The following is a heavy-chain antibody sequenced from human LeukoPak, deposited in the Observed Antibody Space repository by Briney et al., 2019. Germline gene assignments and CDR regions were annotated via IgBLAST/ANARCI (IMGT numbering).Heavy chain of an antibody. D-gene: IGHD3-22*01. Sequence: GGSLRLSCAASGFTFSSYGMSWVRQAPGKGLEWVSAISGSGGSTYYADSVKGRFTISRDNSKNTLYLQMNSLRAEDTAVYYCAKDHYYDSSGYYYGLFVLDYWGQGTLVTVSS. CDR1: GFTFSSYG. CDR3: AKDHYYDSSGYYYGLFVLDY. V-gene: IGHV3-23*01. CDR2: ISGSGGST. J-gene: IGHJ4*02.